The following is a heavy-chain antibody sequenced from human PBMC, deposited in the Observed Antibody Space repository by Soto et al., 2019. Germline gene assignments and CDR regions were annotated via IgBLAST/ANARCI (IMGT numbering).Heavy chain of an antibody. D-gene: IGHD4-17*01. J-gene: IGHJ4*02. CDR1: GFTFSSDA. CDR3: AKHLDCCDYALDY. CDR2: ISGSGGST. V-gene: IGHV3-23*01. Sequence: GGSMRLSCAASGFTFSSDAMSWVRQAPGKGLEWVSAISGSGGSTYYADSVKGRFTISRDNSKNTLYLQMNSLRAEDTAVYDCAKHLDCCDYALDYWGQGTRVTVSS.